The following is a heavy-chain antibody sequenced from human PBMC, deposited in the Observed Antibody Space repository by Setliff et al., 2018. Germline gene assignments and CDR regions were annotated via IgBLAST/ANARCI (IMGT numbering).Heavy chain of an antibody. CDR2: INHSGSA. Sequence: SETLSLTCAASGGTFTYYYWTWIRQSPGKGLEWIGEINHSGSANYNPSLESRVTISIDTSKNQFSLNLRYVTAADRAIYYCARGRNVAIRLLDSWGQGNLVT. D-gene: IGHD2-21*01. V-gene: IGHV4-34*01. J-gene: IGHJ4*02. CDR1: GGTFTYYY. CDR3: ARGRNVAIRLLDS.